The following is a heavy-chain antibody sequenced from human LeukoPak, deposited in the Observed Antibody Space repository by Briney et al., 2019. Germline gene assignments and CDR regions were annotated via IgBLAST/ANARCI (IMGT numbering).Heavy chain of an antibody. V-gene: IGHV3-53*01. Sequence: GGSLRLSCAASGFTVSSNYMSWVRQAPGKGLEWVSVIYSGGSTYYADSVKGRFTISRDNSKNTLYLQMNSLRAEDTAVYYCARVQLWPVGNWFDPWGQGTLVTVSS. J-gene: IGHJ5*02. CDR2: IYSGGST. CDR3: ARVQLWPVGNWFDP. D-gene: IGHD5-18*01. CDR1: GFTVSSNY.